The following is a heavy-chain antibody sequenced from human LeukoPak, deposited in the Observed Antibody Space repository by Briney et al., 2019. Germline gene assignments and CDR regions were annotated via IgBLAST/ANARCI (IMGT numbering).Heavy chain of an antibody. Sequence: GGSLRLSCAASGFIFSDYYMSWIRQAPGKGLEWVSYINCSGSVIYHADSVKGRFTISRDNAKNSLYLQMNSLRAEDTAVYYCARGLAIADIVVVPAAPPHVDWFDPWGQGTLVTVSS. CDR1: GFIFSDYY. CDR3: ARGLAIADIVVVPAAPPHVDWFDP. J-gene: IGHJ5*02. D-gene: IGHD2-2*01. V-gene: IGHV3-11*01. CDR2: INCSGSVI.